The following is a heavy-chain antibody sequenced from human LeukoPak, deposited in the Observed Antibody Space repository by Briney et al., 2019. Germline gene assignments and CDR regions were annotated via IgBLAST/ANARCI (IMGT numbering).Heavy chain of an antibody. CDR2: IYHSGST. Sequence: SETLSLTCAVSGGSISSGGYSWSWIRQPPGKGLEWIGYIYHSGSTYYNPSLKSRVTISVDTSKNQFSLKLSSVTAADTAVYYCARHGASNRTYYYGMDVWGQGTTVTVSS. J-gene: IGHJ6*02. D-gene: IGHD1-26*01. CDR1: GGSISSGGYS. CDR3: ARHGASNRTYYYGMDV. V-gene: IGHV4-30-2*03.